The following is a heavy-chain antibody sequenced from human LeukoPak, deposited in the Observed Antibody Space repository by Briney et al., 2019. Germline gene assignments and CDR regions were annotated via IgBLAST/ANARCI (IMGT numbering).Heavy chain of an antibody. CDR3: VRDSYGSGTYFSAH. D-gene: IGHD3-10*01. CDR2: IIPILGIA. V-gene: IGHV1-69*04. J-gene: IGHJ4*02. Sequence: GASVKVSCKASGGTFSSYAISWVRQAPGQGLEWMGRIIPILGIANYAQKFQGRVTITADKSTSTAYMELSSLRAEDTAVYYCVRDSYGSGTYFSAHWGQGTLVTVSS. CDR1: GGTFSSYA.